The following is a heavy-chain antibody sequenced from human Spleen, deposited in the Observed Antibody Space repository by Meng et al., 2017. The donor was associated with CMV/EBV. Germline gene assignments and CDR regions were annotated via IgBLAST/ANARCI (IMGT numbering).Heavy chain of an antibody. CDR2: VNHSGSA. J-gene: IGHJ4*02. D-gene: IGHD3-3*01. CDR1: GASFTAYY. CDR3: ARGSRAIFGVVILHFDY. V-gene: IGHV4-34*01. Sequence: SQTLSLTCAVSGASFTAYYWTWIRQPPGKGLEWIGEVNHSGSANYSPSLKSRVTMSADSSKNQFFLNLASVTDADTAVYYCARGSRAIFGVVILHFDYWGQGTLVTVSS.